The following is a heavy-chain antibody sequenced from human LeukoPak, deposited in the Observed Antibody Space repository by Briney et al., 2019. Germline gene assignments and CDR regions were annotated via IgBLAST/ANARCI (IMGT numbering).Heavy chain of an antibody. CDR1: GFSFNIHW. CDR2: INTDGSST. Sequence: GGSLRLSCAASGFSFNIHWMHWVRQAPGKGLVWVSRINTDGSSTDYADSVKGRFTISRDNAKNTLYLQMNSLRAEDTAVYYCGRDVNWNQIDYWGQGSLVTVPS. J-gene: IGHJ4*02. D-gene: IGHD1-20*01. CDR3: GRDVNWNQIDY. V-gene: IGHV3-74*01.